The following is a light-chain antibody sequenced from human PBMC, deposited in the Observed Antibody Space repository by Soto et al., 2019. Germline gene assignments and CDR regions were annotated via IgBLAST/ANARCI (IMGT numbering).Light chain of an antibody. CDR2: AAS. J-gene: IGKJ2*01. V-gene: IGKV1-39*01. CDR1: QSISSS. Sequence: DIQMTQSPSSLSASVGDRVTITCRTSQSISSSLNWYQQKPGKAPKLLIYAASTLQSGVPSRFRGSGSGTDFTLTIRSLQPEDSATYFRQQSYSTPYTFGQGTKLKIK. CDR3: QQSYSTPYT.